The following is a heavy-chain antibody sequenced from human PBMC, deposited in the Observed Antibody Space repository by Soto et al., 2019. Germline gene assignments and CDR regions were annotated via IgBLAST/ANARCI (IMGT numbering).Heavy chain of an antibody. Sequence: QVQLRESGPGLVKPSQTLSLTCSVSGASVDGGSYYWSWVRQPPGKGLEWIGYIPSRGRPFYNPSLTSRGTISADTSKNQLSLQLTSVTAADTAVYYCARDTYSGYDFGLWGEGTLVTFSS. D-gene: IGHD5-12*01. CDR3: ARDTYSGYDFGL. CDR2: IPSRGRP. V-gene: IGHV4-30-4*01. CDR1: GASVDGGSYY. J-gene: IGHJ5*02.